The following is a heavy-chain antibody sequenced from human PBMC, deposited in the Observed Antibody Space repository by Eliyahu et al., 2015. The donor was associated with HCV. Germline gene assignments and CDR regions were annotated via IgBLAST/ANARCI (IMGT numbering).Heavy chain of an antibody. D-gene: IGHD6-13*01. V-gene: IGHV4-59*02. CDR3: AGERNIGAQEGMDV. CDR2: IYYSGTGTT. Sequence: QVQLQESGPGLVKPSETLSLPCTVSGGSVINXYWSWIRRPPGKGLEWIGYIYYSGTGTTKYNPSLRGRVAISLDMSKNQFSLKLSSVTATDTAVYYCAGERNIGAQEGMDVWGQGTTVTVSS. J-gene: IGHJ6*02. CDR1: GGSVINXY.